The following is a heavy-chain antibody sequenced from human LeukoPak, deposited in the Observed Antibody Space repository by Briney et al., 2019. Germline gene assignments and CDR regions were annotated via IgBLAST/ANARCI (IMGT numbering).Heavy chain of an antibody. D-gene: IGHD4-17*01. CDR3: ARGGREGDYGDFGDYDY. CDR1: GGTFSSYA. V-gene: IGHV1-18*01. Sequence: GASVKVSCKASGGTFSSYAISWVRQAPGQGLEWMGWISAYNGNTNYAQKLQGRVTMTTDTSTSTAYMELRSLRSDDTAVYYCARGGREGDYGDFGDYDYWGQGTLVTVSS. CDR2: ISAYNGNT. J-gene: IGHJ4*02.